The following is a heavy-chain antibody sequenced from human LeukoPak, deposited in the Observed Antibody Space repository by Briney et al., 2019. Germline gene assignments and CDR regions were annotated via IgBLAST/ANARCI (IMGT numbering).Heavy chain of an antibody. V-gene: IGHV3-23*01. J-gene: IGHJ3*02. CDR2: ISNSGVST. Sequence: GGSLRLSCAASGFTFSTYGMSWVRQAPGKGLEWVSAISNSGVSTYYADSVKGRFTISRDNSKNTLYLQINSLRAEDTAVYYCAKDISRGIRWELLAEDIWGQGTMVTVSS. CDR1: GFTFSTYG. CDR3: AKDISRGIRWELLAEDI. D-gene: IGHD1-26*01.